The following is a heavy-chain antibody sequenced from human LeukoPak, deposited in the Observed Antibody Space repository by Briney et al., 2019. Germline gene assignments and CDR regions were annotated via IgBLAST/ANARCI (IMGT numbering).Heavy chain of an antibody. CDR2: ISGSGGST. D-gene: IGHD2-2*01. CDR3: TKNIIVVPAQDY. Sequence: GGSLRLSCAASGFTFRSYAMSWVRQAPGKGLEWVSAISGSGGSTYYADSVKGRFTISRDNSKNTLYLQMNSPRAEDTAVYYCTKNIIVVPAQDYWGQGTLVTVSS. J-gene: IGHJ4*02. V-gene: IGHV3-23*01. CDR1: GFTFRSYA.